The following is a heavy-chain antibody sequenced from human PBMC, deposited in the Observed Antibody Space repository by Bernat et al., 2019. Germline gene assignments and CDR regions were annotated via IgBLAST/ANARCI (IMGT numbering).Heavy chain of an antibody. CDR3: ATSIAAAGMGYFQH. CDR1: GFTVSSNH. CDR2: IYSGGNT. J-gene: IGHJ1*01. V-gene: IGHV3-53*01. D-gene: IGHD6-13*01. Sequence: VQLVESGGGLIQPGGSLRLSCAASGFTVSSNHMSWVRQAPGKGLEWVSVIYSGGNTVHADSVKGRFTISRDNSKNTLNLQMNSLRTEDTAVYYCATSIAAAGMGYFQHWGQGTLVTVSS.